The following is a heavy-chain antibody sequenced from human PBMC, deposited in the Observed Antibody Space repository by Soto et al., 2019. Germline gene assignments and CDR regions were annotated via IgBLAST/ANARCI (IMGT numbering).Heavy chain of an antibody. CDR3: AADNRYCSGGNCEDY. J-gene: IGHJ4*02. V-gene: IGHV1-58*02. CDR1: GFTFTSSA. D-gene: IGHD2-15*01. Sequence: QMQLVQSGPEVKKPGTSVKVSCKASGFTFTSSAMQWVRQARGQRLVWIGWIVVGSGHTNYAQKFQERVTITRDMSTSTAYMELSSLRSEDTAVYYCAADNRYCSGGNCEDYWGQGTLVTVSS. CDR2: IVVGSGHT.